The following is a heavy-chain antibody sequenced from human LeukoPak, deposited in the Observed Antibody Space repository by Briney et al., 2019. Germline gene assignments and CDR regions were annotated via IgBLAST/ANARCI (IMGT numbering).Heavy chain of an antibody. J-gene: IGHJ4*02. V-gene: IGHV3-23*01. CDR3: ARRSGSSWSSFDY. Sequence: GGSLRLSCAASGFSLGSFAMSWVRQAPGKGLEWVSGISGFGGSTYYAPSVKGRLTISRDNFGNMLYLHLDSLRVEDTAIYYCARRSGSSWSSFDYWGQGALVTVSS. CDR2: ISGFGGST. D-gene: IGHD6-13*01. CDR1: GFSLGSFA.